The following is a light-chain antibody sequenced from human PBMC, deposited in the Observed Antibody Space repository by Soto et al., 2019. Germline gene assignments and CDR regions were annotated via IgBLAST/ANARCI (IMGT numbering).Light chain of an antibody. CDR2: EVS. Sequence: QSALTQPASVSGSPGQSITISCTGTSSDVGGYNYVSWYQQHPGKAPKLMIYEVSNRPSGVSNRFSGSKSDNTASLTISGLQAEDEADYYCSSYTSSSIPVVFGGGTKLTVL. J-gene: IGLJ2*01. V-gene: IGLV2-14*01. CDR3: SSYTSSSIPVV. CDR1: SSDVGGYNY.